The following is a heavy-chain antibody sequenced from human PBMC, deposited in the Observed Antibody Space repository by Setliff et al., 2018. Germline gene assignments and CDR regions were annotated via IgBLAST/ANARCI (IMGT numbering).Heavy chain of an antibody. CDR1: GGSISSGSYY. CDR3: TKGRVGLAARAGY. D-gene: IGHD1-26*01. V-gene: IGHV4-61*01. Sequence: PSETLSLTCTVSGGSISSGSYYWSWIRQPPGKRLEWIGYIYYSGSTNYNPSLGSRVTISVDTSRNQFSLQLSSVTSADTAIYYCTKGRVGLAARAGYWGQGTLVTVSS. CDR2: IYYSGST. J-gene: IGHJ4*02.